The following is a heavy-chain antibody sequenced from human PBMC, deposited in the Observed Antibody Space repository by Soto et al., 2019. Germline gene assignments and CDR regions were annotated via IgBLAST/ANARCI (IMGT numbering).Heavy chain of an antibody. CDR1: GEFVSSGNYY. J-gene: IGHJ6*03. D-gene: IGHD3-3*01. Sequence: PSETLSLTCAVYGEFVSSGNYYWSWIRQPPGKGLEWIGEISHSGSTNFNPSLKSRVTISVDTSKNQFSLKLSSVTAADTAVYYCARGRRAWSGYYMDVWGKGTTVTVSS. CDR3: ARGRRAWSGYYMDV. CDR2: ISHSGST. V-gene: IGHV4-34*01.